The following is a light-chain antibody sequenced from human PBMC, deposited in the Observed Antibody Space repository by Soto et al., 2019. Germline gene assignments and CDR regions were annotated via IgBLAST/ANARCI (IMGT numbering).Light chain of an antibody. Sequence: DIQMTQSPSSLSASVGDRVTITCRASPAISNYLAWYQQKPGQRPKLLISAASSLESGVPSRFSGSGSGTDFTLTISTLQPEDVATYYCQTYYSPPFTFSPGTKVDIK. CDR3: QTYYSPPFT. V-gene: IGKV1-27*01. CDR1: PAISNY. CDR2: AAS. J-gene: IGKJ3*01.